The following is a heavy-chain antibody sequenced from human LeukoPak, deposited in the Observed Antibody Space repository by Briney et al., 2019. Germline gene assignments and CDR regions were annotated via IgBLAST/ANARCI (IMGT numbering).Heavy chain of an antibody. D-gene: IGHD2-2*01. CDR3: AKDLVMDCSSTSCPFDY. Sequence: GGTLRLSCAASGFTFSSYAMSWVRQAPGKGLEWVSAISGSGGSKYYADSVKGRFTISRDNSKNPMYLQMNSLRAEDTAVYYCAKDLVMDCSSTSCPFDYWGQGTLVTVSS. J-gene: IGHJ4*02. CDR1: GFTFSSYA. V-gene: IGHV3-23*01. CDR2: ISGSGGSK.